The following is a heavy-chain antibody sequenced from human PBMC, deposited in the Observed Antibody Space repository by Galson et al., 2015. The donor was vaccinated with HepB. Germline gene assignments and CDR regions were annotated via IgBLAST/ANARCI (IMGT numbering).Heavy chain of an antibody. Sequence: SLRLSCAASGFTFSSFNMNWVRQAPGKGLEWISLISRSSTTIYYAGSVKGRFTVSRDNAKNSLFLQMNSLRGEDTAVYYCARERDYGDFDYWGQGTLVTVSS. CDR2: ISRSSTTI. J-gene: IGHJ4*02. CDR1: GFTFSSFN. D-gene: IGHD4-17*01. CDR3: ARERDYGDFDY. V-gene: IGHV3-48*01.